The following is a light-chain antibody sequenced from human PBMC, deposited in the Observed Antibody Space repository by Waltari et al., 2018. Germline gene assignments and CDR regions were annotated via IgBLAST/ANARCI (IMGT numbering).Light chain of an antibody. CDR3: QTGGHGTWV. J-gene: IGLJ3*02. CDR2: VNGDGSD. V-gene: IGLV4-69*01. Sequence: QQQEKGPRYLMNVNGDGSDNKGVGIPDRFSGCSSGAERYLTISSLQSEDEADYYCQTGGHGTWVFGGGTRLTVL.